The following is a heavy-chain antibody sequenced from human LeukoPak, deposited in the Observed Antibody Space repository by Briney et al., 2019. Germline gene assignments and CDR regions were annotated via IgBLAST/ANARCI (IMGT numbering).Heavy chain of an antibody. CDR2: INQDGSAK. V-gene: IGHV3-7*01. D-gene: IGHD1-26*01. CDR1: GLTFSICW. CDR3: ARAASGSYPGYFDY. Sequence: GGSLRLSCAASGLTFSICWMSWVRQAPGKGLEWVANINQDGSAKYSVDSVKGRFTISRDNAKNSLYLQMNSLRAEDTAVYYCARAASGSYPGYFDYWGQGTLVTVSS. J-gene: IGHJ4*02.